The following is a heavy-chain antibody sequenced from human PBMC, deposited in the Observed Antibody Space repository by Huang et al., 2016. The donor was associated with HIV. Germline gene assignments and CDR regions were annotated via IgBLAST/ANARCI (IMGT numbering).Heavy chain of an antibody. CDR1: GQTSSAYG. CDR3: ARDARYYYDSSGYFDS. J-gene: IGHJ4*02. Sequence: QMQLVQSGAEVKKPGSSVKVSCKAAGQTSSAYGISWVRQAPGQGFEWRGGIIPMFGAEHYAQNFQDIVKSTADEWRSTTYMELRSLRSNYTAVYYCARDARYYYDSSGYFDSWGQGTLVTVSS. CDR2: IIPMFGAE. D-gene: IGHD3-22*01. V-gene: IGHV1-69*01.